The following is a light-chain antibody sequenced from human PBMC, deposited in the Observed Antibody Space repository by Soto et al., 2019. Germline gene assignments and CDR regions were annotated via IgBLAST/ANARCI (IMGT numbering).Light chain of an antibody. Sequence: EIVMTQSPATLSVSPGERATLSCRASQSVSSNLAWYQQKPGQAPRLLIYGASTRATGIPARFSGSGSGTECTLTISSLQSEDFAVYYGQQYNNWRPGRFTFGPGTKVDIK. CDR3: QQYNNWRPGRFT. J-gene: IGKJ3*01. CDR1: QSVSSN. CDR2: GAS. V-gene: IGKV3-15*01.